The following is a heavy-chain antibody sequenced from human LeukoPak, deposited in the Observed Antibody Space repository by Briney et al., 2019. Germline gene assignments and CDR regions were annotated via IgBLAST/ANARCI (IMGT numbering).Heavy chain of an antibody. Sequence: GGSLRLSCAASGFTFSSYDMNWVRQAPGKGLEWISYITNSSSTIYYADSVKGRFTVSRDNAKNSLYLQMNSLRAEDTAVYHCASGYGDAWGQGTLVTVSS. CDR3: ASGYGDA. J-gene: IGHJ5*02. CDR2: ITNSSSTI. CDR1: GFTFSSYD. D-gene: IGHD4-17*01. V-gene: IGHV3-48*01.